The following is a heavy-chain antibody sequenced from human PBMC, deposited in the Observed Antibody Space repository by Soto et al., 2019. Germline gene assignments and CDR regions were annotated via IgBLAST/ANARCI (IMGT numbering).Heavy chain of an antibody. D-gene: IGHD5-18*01. CDR2: ISYDGSNK. V-gene: IGHV3-30-3*01. J-gene: IGHJ6*02. Sequence: GGSLRLSCAASGFTFSSYAMHWVRQAPGKGLEWVAVISYDGSNKYYADSVKGRFTISRDNSKNTLYLQMNSLRAEDTAVYYCARELEIYTAMGKRAYYYYGMDVWGQGTTVTVSS. CDR3: ARELEIYTAMGKRAYYYYGMDV. CDR1: GFTFSSYA.